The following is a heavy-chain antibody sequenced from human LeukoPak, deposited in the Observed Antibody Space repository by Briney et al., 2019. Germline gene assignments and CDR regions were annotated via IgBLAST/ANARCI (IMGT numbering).Heavy chain of an antibody. V-gene: IGHV3-33*03. CDR3: GRLSYSSGWYVGGY. D-gene: IGHD6-19*01. CDR1: GFIFSTYG. J-gene: IGHJ4*02. CDR2: IWFDGSIK. Sequence: PGGSLRLSCAASGFIFSTYGMHWVRQAPGKGLEWVAVIWFDGSIKYYADSVKGRFTISRDNAENTLYLQMNSLRAEDTAVYYCGRLSYSSGWYVGGYWGQGSLVTVSS.